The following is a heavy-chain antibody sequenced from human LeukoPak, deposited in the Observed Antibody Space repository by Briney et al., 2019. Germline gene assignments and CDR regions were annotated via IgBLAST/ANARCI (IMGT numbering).Heavy chain of an antibody. Sequence: GGSLRLSCAASGFTFNVYWMHWVRQAPGKGLVWVSLISSDGSITSYADSVKGRFTISRDNAKNTVYLQMNSLRVEDTAVYYCARRVGSSESSYYFDYWGQGTLVTVSS. V-gene: IGHV3-74*01. D-gene: IGHD3-22*01. CDR1: GFTFNVYW. J-gene: IGHJ4*02. CDR2: ISSDGSIT. CDR3: ARRVGSSESSYYFDY.